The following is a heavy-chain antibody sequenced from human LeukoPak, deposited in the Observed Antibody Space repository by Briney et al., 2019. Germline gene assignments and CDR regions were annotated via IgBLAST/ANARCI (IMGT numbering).Heavy chain of an antibody. J-gene: IGHJ4*02. Sequence: PGGSLRLSCAASGFTFSNHAMHWVRQAPGKGLEWVTLVWYDGNRKYYADSVKGRFTISRDNSKNSVYLQLNSLRPEDTAMYYCAKDKRGYFDYWGQGTLVTVSS. V-gene: IGHV3-30*02. CDR2: VWYDGNRK. CDR1: GFTFSNHA. D-gene: IGHD3-16*01. CDR3: AKDKRGYFDY.